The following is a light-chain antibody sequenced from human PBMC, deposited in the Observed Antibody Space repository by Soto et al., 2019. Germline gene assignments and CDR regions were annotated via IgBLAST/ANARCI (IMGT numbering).Light chain of an antibody. Sequence: EIVLTQSPDTLSFSPGERATLSCRASQSVSGYLGWYQQKPGKAPRLLIYDASNRAYGVPARFRGSGSGTNFTLTNASLEPDDFAVYDCHQRSNWPYLTFGGGTRV. CDR3: HQRSNWPYLT. J-gene: IGKJ4*01. CDR2: DAS. V-gene: IGKV3-11*01. CDR1: QSVSGY.